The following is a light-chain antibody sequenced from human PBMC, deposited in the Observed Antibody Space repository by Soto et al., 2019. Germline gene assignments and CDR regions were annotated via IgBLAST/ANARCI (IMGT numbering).Light chain of an antibody. V-gene: IGKV3-11*01. J-gene: IGKJ1*01. Sequence: EIVLTQSPATLSLSPGERATLSCRASQSVRNQLAWYHQKPGQAPSLLIYDAFNRATGSPGRFSGSGSGTDFTLTISSLEPEDFAVYYCQQCGNWPWTFGQGTKVEIK. CDR2: DAF. CDR1: QSVRNQ. CDR3: QQCGNWPWT.